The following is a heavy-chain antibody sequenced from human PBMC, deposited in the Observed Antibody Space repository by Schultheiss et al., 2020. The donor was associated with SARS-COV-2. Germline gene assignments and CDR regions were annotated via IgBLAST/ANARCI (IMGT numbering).Heavy chain of an antibody. D-gene: IGHD4-17*01. CDR1: GFTFSNYG. V-gene: IGHV3-21*04. CDR3: AKDSRKTVTTH. J-gene: IGHJ4*02. Sequence: GESLKISCAASGFTFSNYGMNWVRQAPGRGMEWVSFIASGSGYIYYADSVKGRFAISRDNSKNTLYLQMNSLRAEDTAVYYCAKDSRKTVTTHWGQGTLVTVSS. CDR2: IASGSGYI.